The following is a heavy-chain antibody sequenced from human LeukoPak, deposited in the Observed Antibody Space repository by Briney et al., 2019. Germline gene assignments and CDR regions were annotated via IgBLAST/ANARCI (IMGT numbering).Heavy chain of an antibody. CDR3: ARGPTILPPDYYFDY. Sequence: PSETLSLTCTVSGGSISSGGYHWSWIRQHPGKGLEWIGYIYYSGSTYYNPSLKSRVTISVDTSKNQFSLKLSSVTAADTAVYYCARGPTILPPDYYFDYWGQGTLVTVSS. CDR2: IYYSGST. CDR1: GGSISSGGYH. J-gene: IGHJ4*02. V-gene: IGHV4-31*03. D-gene: IGHD3-3*01.